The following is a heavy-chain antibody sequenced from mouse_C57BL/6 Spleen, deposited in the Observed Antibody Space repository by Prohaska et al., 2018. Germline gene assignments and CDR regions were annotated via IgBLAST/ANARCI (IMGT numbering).Heavy chain of an antibody. CDR1: GYTFTSYW. Sequence: QVQLQQPGAELVMPGASVKLSCKASGYTFTSYWMHWVKQRPGQGLEWIGEIDPSDSYTNYNQKFKGKATLTVDKSSSTAYMQLSSLTSEDSAVYYCARLDWDDFDYWGQGTTLTVSS. CDR3: ARLDWDDFDY. CDR2: IDPSDSYT. D-gene: IGHD4-1*01. J-gene: IGHJ2*01. V-gene: IGHV1-69*01.